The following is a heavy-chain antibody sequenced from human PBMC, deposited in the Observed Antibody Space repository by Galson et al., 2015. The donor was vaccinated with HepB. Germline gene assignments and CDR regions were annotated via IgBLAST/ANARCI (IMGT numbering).Heavy chain of an antibody. Sequence: SVKVSCKVSGYTLTELSMHWVRQAPGKGLEWMGGFDPEDGETIYAQKFQGRVTMTEDTSTDTAYMELSSLRSEDTAVYYCATAPTTVTTDFDYWGQGTLVTVSS. V-gene: IGHV1-24*01. CDR1: GYTLTELS. D-gene: IGHD4-17*01. CDR2: FDPEDGET. J-gene: IGHJ4*02. CDR3: ATAPTTVTTDFDY.